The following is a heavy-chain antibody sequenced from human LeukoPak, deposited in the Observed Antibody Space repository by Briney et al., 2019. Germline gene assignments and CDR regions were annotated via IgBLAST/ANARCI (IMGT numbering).Heavy chain of an antibody. D-gene: IGHD2-2*02. V-gene: IGHV3-23*01. CDR3: AKNXGFCSSFTCYKPLDS. CDR2: ISGTGAFT. Sequence: GGSLRLSCAASGFTFTNFAMSWVRQAPGKGLEWVSVISGTGAFTYYADSVKGRFTISRDNSKDTLYLQMNSLRAEDTAVYYCAKNXGFCSSFTCYKPLDSWGQGTLVTVSS. J-gene: IGHJ4*02. CDR1: GFTFTNFA.